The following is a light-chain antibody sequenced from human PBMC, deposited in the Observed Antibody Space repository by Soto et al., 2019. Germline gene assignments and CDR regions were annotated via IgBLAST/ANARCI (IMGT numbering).Light chain of an antibody. CDR2: DAS. J-gene: IGKJ2*01. V-gene: IGKV1-5*01. CDR3: QQNISYPNT. CDR1: QSIDDW. Sequence: DIQMTQSPSTLSASVGDRVTITCRASQSIDDWLAWYQQKPGKAPKLLIFDASSLEPGVPSRFSGSGSGTEFTFPFSSLQPVDFAPFNCQQNISYPNTFGRGPSWRSN.